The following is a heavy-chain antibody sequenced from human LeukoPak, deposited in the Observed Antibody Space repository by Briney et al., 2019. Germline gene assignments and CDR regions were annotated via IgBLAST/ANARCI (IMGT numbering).Heavy chain of an antibody. CDR2: IYYSGST. V-gene: IGHV4-39*01. Sequence: SETLSLTCTVSGGSISSGSYYRGWIRQPPGKGLEWIGSIYYSGSTYYNPSLKSRVTISVDTSKNQFSLKLSSVTAADTAVYYCARHDLGYYDSGGYSPDYWGQGTLVTVSS. J-gene: IGHJ4*02. CDR3: ARHDLGYYDSGGYSPDY. CDR1: GGSISSGSYY. D-gene: IGHD3-22*01.